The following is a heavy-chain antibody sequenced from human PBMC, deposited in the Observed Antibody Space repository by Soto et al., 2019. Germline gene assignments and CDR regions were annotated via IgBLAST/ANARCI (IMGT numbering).Heavy chain of an antibody. CDR2: IYHSGST. CDR3: ARVAYYYDSSGYRFDP. Sequence: SETLSLTCAVSGGSISSSNWWSWVRQPPGKGLEWIGEIYHSGSTNYNPSLKSRVTISVDKSKNQFSLKLSSVTAADTAVYYCARVAYYYDSSGYRFDPWGQGTLVTVSS. CDR1: GGSISSSNW. D-gene: IGHD3-22*01. V-gene: IGHV4-4*02. J-gene: IGHJ5*02.